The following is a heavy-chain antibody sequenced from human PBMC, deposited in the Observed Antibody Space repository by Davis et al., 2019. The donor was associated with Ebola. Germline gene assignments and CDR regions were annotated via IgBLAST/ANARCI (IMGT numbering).Heavy chain of an antibody. CDR2: ISSDGSSK. D-gene: IGHD3/OR15-3a*01. CDR3: AKEPFWTGDYDY. CDR1: GFTFRNYG. J-gene: IGHJ4*02. Sequence: GESLKISCAASGFTFRNYGMHWVRQAPGKGLEWVGIISSDGSSKFYSESVKGRFTISRDNSKNTLYLQVDSLRVEDTAVYYCAKEPFWTGDYDYWGQGTLVTVSS. V-gene: IGHV3-30*18.